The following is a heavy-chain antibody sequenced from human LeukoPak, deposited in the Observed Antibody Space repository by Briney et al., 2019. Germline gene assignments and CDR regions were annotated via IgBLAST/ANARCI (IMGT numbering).Heavy chain of an antibody. V-gene: IGHV1-46*01. D-gene: IGHD3-10*01. CDR2: INPSGGST. CDR3: ARDGVYYGSGSYYVLRTGGGADY. CDR1: GYTFTSYY. Sequence: GASVKVSCKASGYTFTSYYMHWVRQAPGQGLEWMGIINPSGGSTSYAQKFQGRVTMTRDMSTSTVYMELSSLRSEDTAVYYCARDGVYYGSGSYYVLRTGGGADYWGQGTLVTVSS. J-gene: IGHJ4*02.